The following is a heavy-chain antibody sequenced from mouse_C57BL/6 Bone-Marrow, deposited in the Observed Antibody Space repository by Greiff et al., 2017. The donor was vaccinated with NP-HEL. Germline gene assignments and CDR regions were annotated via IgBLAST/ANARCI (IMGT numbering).Heavy chain of an antibody. J-gene: IGHJ2*01. V-gene: IGHV1-54*01. CDR2: INPGSGGT. CDR1: GYAFTNYL. D-gene: IGHD2-3*01. CDR3: ARDGVYDGYY. Sequence: VQLQQSGAELVRPGTSVKVSCKASGYAFTNYLIEWVKQRPGQGLEWIGVINPGSGGTNYNEKFKGKATLTADKSSSTAYMQLSSLTSEDSAVYFCARDGVYDGYYWGQGTTLTVSS.